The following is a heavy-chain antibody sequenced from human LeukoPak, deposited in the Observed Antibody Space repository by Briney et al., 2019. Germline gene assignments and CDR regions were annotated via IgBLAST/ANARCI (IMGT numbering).Heavy chain of an antibody. V-gene: IGHV3-23*01. D-gene: IGHD3-22*01. CDR1: GFTFSSYA. Sequence: PGGSLRLSCAASGFTFSSYAMSWVRQAPGKGLEWVSAISGSGGSTYYADSVKGRFTISRDNSKNTPYLQMNSLRAEDTAVYYCARGAAITMIVVVIRYYFDYWGQGTLVTVSS. J-gene: IGHJ4*02. CDR2: ISGSGGST. CDR3: ARGAAITMIVVVIRYYFDY.